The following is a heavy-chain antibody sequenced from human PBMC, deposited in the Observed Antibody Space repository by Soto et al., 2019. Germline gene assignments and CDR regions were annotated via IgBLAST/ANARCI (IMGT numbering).Heavy chain of an antibody. Sequence: QVQLVQSGAELRKPGASVKVSCEASGYSFTYYGINWVRQAPGQGLEWRGWINTYNGNRNYAQKFEDRVIMTTDTTTNTVHMELRSLKSDDTAICYCARDRLRGYDSSGFYSWGQGTQVTVSS. D-gene: IGHD3-22*01. CDR1: GYSFTYYG. J-gene: IGHJ4*02. CDR2: INTYNGNR. CDR3: ARDRLRGYDSSGFYS. V-gene: IGHV1-18*01.